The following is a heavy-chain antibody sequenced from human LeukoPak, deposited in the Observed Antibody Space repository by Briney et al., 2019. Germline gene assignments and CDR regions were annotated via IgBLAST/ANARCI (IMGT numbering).Heavy chain of an antibody. D-gene: IGHD1-26*01. CDR3: AKVGWGYYYGMDV. CDR1: GFTFSSYA. CDR2: ISGSGGST. J-gene: IGHJ6*02. V-gene: IGHV3-23*01. Sequence: GGSLRLSCAASGFTFSSYAMSWVRQAPGKGLEWVSPISGSGGSTYYADSVKGRFTISRDNSKNTLYLQMNSLRAEDTAVYYCAKVGWGYYYGMDVWGQGTTVTVSS.